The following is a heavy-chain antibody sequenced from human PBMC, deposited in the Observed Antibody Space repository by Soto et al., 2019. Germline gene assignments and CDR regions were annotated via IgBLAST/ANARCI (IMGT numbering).Heavy chain of an antibody. J-gene: IGHJ4*02. CDR3: AKVGRPYYFDY. Sequence: PGGSLRLSCEASGFTFSSYAMSWVRQAPGKGLEWVSAINGGGGSTYYADSVKGRFTISRDNSKNTLYVQMNSLRAEDTAVYYCAKVGRPYYFDYWGQGTLVTVSS. CDR1: GFTFSSYA. CDR2: INGGGGST. D-gene: IGHD1-1*01. V-gene: IGHV3-23*01.